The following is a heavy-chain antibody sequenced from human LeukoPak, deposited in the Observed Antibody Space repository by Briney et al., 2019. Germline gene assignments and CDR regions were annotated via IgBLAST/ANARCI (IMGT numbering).Heavy chain of an antibody. CDR1: GFTFSRYD. D-gene: IGHD3-10*01. J-gene: IGHJ4*02. CDR3: VRGGETGFDY. Sequence: GGSLRLSCAASGFTFSRYDMHWVRQATGKGLEWVSGIASAGATFYVASVKGRFTISRENAKNSLYLQMNSLRAGDTAVYYCVRGGETGFDYWGQGTLVTVSS. CDR2: IASAGAT. V-gene: IGHV3-13*01.